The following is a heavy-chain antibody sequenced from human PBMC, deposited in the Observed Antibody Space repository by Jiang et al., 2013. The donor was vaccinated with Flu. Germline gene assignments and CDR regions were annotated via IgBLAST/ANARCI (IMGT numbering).Heavy chain of an antibody. J-gene: IGHJ4*02. D-gene: IGHD6-13*01. CDR3: ARVSVGSSSWYETIDY. CDR1: GGSFSGYY. CDR2: INHSGST. Sequence: LLKPSETLSLTCAVYGGSFSGYYWSWIRQPPGKGLEWIGEINHSGSTNYNPSLKSRVTISVDTSKNQFSLKLSSVTAADTAVYYCARVSVGSSSWYETIDYWGQGTLVTVSS. V-gene: IGHV4-34*01.